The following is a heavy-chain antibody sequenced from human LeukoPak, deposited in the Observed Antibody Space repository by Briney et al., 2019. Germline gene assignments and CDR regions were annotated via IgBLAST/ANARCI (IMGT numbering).Heavy chain of an antibody. J-gene: IGHJ4*02. CDR1: GFTFSIYN. CDR2: INHSGSH. D-gene: IGHD1-26*01. V-gene: IGHV4-34*01. Sequence: GSLRLSCAASGFTFSIYNMNWVRQPPGKGLEWLGEINHSGSHGFNPSLKSRLTMSVDTSKNQFSLHLTSVTAADTAIYYCARSIVGPGTSYFDQWSQGTLVAVSS. CDR3: ARSIVGPGTSYFDQ.